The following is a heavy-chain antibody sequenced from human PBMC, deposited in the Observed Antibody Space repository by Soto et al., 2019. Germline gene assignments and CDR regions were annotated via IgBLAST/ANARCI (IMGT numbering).Heavy chain of an antibody. CDR1: GFTFTSYW. D-gene: IGHD5-18*01. Sequence: EVQLVESGGGLVQPGGSLRLSCAASGFTFTSYWMSWVRQAPGKGLEWVANIKQDGSGKYYVDSVRGRFTISRDNAKNSLYLQMNSIRAEDTAVYYCARDFEGSYGYGPFDYWGQGTLVTVSS. J-gene: IGHJ4*02. V-gene: IGHV3-7*03. CDR2: IKQDGSGK. CDR3: ARDFEGSYGYGPFDY.